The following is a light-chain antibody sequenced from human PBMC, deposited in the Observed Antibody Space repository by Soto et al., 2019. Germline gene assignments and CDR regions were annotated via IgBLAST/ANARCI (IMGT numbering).Light chain of an antibody. CDR1: SSDVGGYNY. CDR2: EVS. V-gene: IGLV2-8*01. Sequence: QSALTQPPSASGSPGQSVTISCTGTSSDVGGYNYVSWYQQHPGKAPKLMIYEVSKRPSGVPDRFSGSKSGNTASRTVSGLEAEGEADYYCSSYAGNKGYVFGTGTKLTVL. CDR3: SSYAGNKGYV. J-gene: IGLJ1*01.